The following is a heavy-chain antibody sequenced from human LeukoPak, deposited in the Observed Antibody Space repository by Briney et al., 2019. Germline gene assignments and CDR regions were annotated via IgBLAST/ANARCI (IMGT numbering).Heavy chain of an antibody. CDR3: ARGFPFDYGSFWFDP. V-gene: IGHV4-34*01. J-gene: IGHJ5*02. CDR1: GGSFSGYY. D-gene: IGHD4-17*01. Sequence: PSETLSLTCAVYGGSFSGYYWSWIRQPPGKGLEWIGEINHSGSTNYNPSLKSRVTISVDTSKNQFSLKLSSVTAADTAVHYCARGFPFDYGSFWFDPWGQGTLVTVSS. CDR2: INHSGST.